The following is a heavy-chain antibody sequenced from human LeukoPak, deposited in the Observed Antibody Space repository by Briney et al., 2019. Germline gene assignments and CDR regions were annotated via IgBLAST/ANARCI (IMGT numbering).Heavy chain of an antibody. Sequence: ASVKVSCKASGYTFTSYYMHWVRQAPGQGLEWMGIINPSGGSTSYAQKFQGRVTMTRDMSKNTVYMELSSLRAEDTAVYYCARSQYSSSPFDYWGQGTLVTVSS. V-gene: IGHV1-46*01. CDR2: INPSGGST. CDR3: ARSQYSSSPFDY. J-gene: IGHJ4*02. D-gene: IGHD6-6*01. CDR1: GYTFTSYY.